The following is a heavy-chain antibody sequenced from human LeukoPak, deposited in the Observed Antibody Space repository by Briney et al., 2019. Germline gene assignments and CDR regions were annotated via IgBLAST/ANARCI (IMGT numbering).Heavy chain of an antibody. CDR3: AKELRGYSYDNADYMDV. D-gene: IGHD5-18*01. Sequence: GGSLRLSCAASGFTFSSYGMHWVRQAPGKGLEWVAVISYDGSNKYYADSVKGRFTISRDNSKNTLYLQMNSLRAEDTAVYYCAKELRGYSYDNADYMDVWGKGTTVTVSS. CDR1: GFTFSSYG. J-gene: IGHJ6*03. V-gene: IGHV3-30*18. CDR2: ISYDGSNK.